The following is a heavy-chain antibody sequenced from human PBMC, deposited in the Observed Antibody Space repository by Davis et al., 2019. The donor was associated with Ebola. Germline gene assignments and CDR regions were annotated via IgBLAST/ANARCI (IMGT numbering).Heavy chain of an antibody. CDR2: INAGNGNT. CDR3: ARSHRVGMAVEYAFDI. D-gene: IGHD6-19*01. Sequence: ASVKVSCKASGYTFTSHAMHWVRQAPGQRLEWMGWINAGNGNTKYSQKFQGRVTITRDTSASTAYMELSSLRSEDTAVYYCARSHRVGMAVEYAFDIWGQGTMVTVSS. J-gene: IGHJ3*02. V-gene: IGHV1-3*01. CDR1: GYTFTSHA.